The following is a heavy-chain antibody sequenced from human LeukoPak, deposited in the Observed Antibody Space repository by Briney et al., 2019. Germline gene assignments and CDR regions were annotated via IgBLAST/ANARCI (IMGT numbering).Heavy chain of an antibody. D-gene: IGHD3-3*01. CDR1: GFTFDDYA. CDR2: ISWNSGSI. J-gene: IGHJ4*02. V-gene: IGHV3-9*01. Sequence: GRSLRLSCAASGFTFDDYAMHWVRQAPGKGLEWVSGISWNSGSIGYADSVKGRFTISRDNAKNSLYLQMNSLRAEDTALYYCAKGAPGFLEWWVGSYFDYWGQGTLVTVSP. CDR3: AKGAPGFLEWWVGSYFDY.